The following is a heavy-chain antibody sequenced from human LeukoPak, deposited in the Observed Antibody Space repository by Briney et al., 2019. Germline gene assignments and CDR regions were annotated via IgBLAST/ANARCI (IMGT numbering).Heavy chain of an antibody. D-gene: IGHD2-2*01. CDR3: ARDIVVVPAGMNDY. V-gene: IGHV3-53*01. CDR2: IYSDNT. Sequence: GGSLRLSCTVSGFTVSSNSMSWVRQAPGKGLEWVSFIYSDNTHYSDSVKGRFTISRDNSKNTLYLQMNSLRAEDTAVYYCARDIVVVPAGMNDYWGQGTLVTVSS. J-gene: IGHJ4*02. CDR1: GFTVSSNS.